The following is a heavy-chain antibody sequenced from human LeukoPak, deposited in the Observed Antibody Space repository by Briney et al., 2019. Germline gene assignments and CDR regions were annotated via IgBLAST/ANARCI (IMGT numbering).Heavy chain of an antibody. D-gene: IGHD5-18*01. V-gene: IGHV1-2*02. J-gene: IGHJ4*02. CDR3: ARATGYSYGYLGHRLSADY. CDR2: INPNSGGT. CDR1: GYTFTGYY. Sequence: ASVKVSCKASGYTFTGYYMHWVRQAPGQGLEWMGWINPNSGGTNYAQKFQGRVTMTRDTSISTAYMELSRLRSDDTAVYYCARATGYSYGYLGHRLSADYWGQGALVTVSS.